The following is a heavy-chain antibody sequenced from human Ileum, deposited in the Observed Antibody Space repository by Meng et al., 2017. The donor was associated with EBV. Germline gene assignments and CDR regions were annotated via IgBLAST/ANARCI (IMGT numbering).Heavy chain of an antibody. V-gene: IGHV1-8*01. J-gene: IGHJ5*02. CDR3: ARGSGAGGRDWFDP. Sequence: GKLVQSGAEVKKPGALVKVSCKASGYTFINHDINWVRQAAGQGLESIGWMNSYTGNAGYAQKFRGRVTMTRDTSINTAYLEVISLTSEDTAVYYCARGSGAGGRDWFDPWGQGTLVTVSS. CDR2: MNSYTGNA. D-gene: IGHD3-16*01. CDR1: GYTFINHD.